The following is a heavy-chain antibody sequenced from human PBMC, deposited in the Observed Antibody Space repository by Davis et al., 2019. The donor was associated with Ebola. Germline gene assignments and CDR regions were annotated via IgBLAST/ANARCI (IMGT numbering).Heavy chain of an antibody. CDR2: IYYSGST. CDR1: GGSISSSSYY. D-gene: IGHD3-22*01. CDR3: ASQYYYDSSGPDAFDI. Sequence: MPSETLSLTCTASGGSISSSSYYWGWIRQPPGKGLEWIGSIYYSGSTYYNPSLKSRVTISVDRSKNQFFLNLSSVTAADTAVYYCASQYYYDSSGPDAFDIWGQGTMVTVSS. J-gene: IGHJ3*02. V-gene: IGHV4-39*07.